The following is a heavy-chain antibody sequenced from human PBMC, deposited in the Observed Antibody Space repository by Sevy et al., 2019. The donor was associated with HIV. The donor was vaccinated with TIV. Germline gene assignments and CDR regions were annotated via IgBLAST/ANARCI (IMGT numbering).Heavy chain of an antibody. Sequence: GGSLRLSCAASGFTFSSFEMNWVRQTPGKGLEWVSFISSSGSLIYYADSVKGRFTISRDNAKNSLYLHMNGLRAEDTAVYYCARDRPTLNYHASSGYNYYFDSWGQGTLVTVSS. CDR3: ARDRPTLNYHASSGYNYYFDS. V-gene: IGHV3-48*03. D-gene: IGHD3-22*01. CDR2: ISSSGSLI. J-gene: IGHJ4*02. CDR1: GFTFSSFE.